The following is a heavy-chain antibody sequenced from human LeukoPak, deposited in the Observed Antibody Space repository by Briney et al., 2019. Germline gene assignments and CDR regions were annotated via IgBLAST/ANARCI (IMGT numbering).Heavy chain of an antibody. CDR2: ISGSGGST. CDR3: AKSRRVTGTHYFDY. V-gene: IGHV3-23*01. J-gene: IGHJ4*02. D-gene: IGHD1-7*01. CDR1: GFTFSSYA. Sequence: PGRSLRLSCAASGFTFSSYAMSWVRQAPGKGLEWVSAISGSGGSTYYADSVKGRFTISRDNSKNTLYLQMNSLRAEDTAVYYCAKSRRVTGTHYFDYWGQGTLVTVSS.